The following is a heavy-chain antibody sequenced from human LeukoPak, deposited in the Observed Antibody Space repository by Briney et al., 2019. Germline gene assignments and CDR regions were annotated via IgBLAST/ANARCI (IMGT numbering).Heavy chain of an antibody. D-gene: IGHD3-22*01. CDR1: GYIFSDYG. J-gene: IGHJ4*02. Sequence: ASVKVACKASGYIFSDYGFARVRQAPGQGLEWMGWISTYNGNTKYAQMLQGRVTMATDTFTSTAFLELRSLRSVDTAVYYCAREDTSGFFDYWGQGTLVTVSS. CDR3: AREDTSGFFDY. CDR2: ISTYNGNT. V-gene: IGHV1-18*01.